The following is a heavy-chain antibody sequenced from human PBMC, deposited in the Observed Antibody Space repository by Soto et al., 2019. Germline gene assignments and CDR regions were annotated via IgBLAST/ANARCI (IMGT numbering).Heavy chain of an antibody. Sequence: QVQLVQSGAEVKKPGSSVKVSCKASGGTFSSYAISWVRQAPGQGLEWMGGIIPIFGTANYAQKFQGSVTITADESTGTAYMELSSLRSEDTAVYYCARDGESSSWPKKYYYYGMDVWGQGTTVTVSS. CDR1: GGTFSSYA. D-gene: IGHD6-13*01. V-gene: IGHV1-69*01. CDR2: IIPIFGTA. CDR3: ARDGESSSWPKKYYYYGMDV. J-gene: IGHJ6*02.